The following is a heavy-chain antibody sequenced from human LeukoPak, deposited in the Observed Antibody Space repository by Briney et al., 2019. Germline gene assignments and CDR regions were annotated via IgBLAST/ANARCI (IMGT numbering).Heavy chain of an antibody. CDR1: GFTFSSYS. CDR3: AKDRAIVVVPAARNGNIFDY. Sequence: GGSLRLSCAASGFTFSSYSMNWVRQAPGKGLEWVSAIIGSGGSTYYADSVKGRFTISRDNSKNTLYLQMNSLRAEDTAVYYCAKDRAIVVVPAARNGNIFDYWGQGTLVTVSS. V-gene: IGHV3-23*01. D-gene: IGHD2-2*01. J-gene: IGHJ4*02. CDR2: IIGSGGST.